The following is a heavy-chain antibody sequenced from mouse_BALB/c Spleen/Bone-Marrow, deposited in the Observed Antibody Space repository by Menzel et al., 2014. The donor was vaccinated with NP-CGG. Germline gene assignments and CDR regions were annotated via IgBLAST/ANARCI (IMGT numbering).Heavy chain of an antibody. CDR1: GYTFTSYY. Sequence: VQLVESGAELVKPGASVKLSCKASGYTFTSYYMYWVKQRPGQGLEWIGEINPSNGGTNFNEKFKSKATLTVDKSSSTAYMQLNSLTSVDSAVYYCTRSDGYYVPHWYFDVWGAGTTVTVSS. CDR3: TRSDGYYVPHWYFDV. D-gene: IGHD2-3*01. CDR2: INPSNGGT. J-gene: IGHJ1*01. V-gene: IGHV1S81*02.